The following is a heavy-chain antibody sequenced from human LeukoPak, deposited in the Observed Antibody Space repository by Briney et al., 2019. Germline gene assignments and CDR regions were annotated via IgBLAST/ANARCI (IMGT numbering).Heavy chain of an antibody. CDR3: ARDRHPHYYDSSGYTNAFDI. Sequence: ASVKLSCKASGGTFSSYAISWVRQAPGQGLEWMGRIIPIFGTANYAQKFQGRVTITTDESTSTAYMELSSLRSEDTAVYYCARDRHPHYYDSSGYTNAFDIWGQGTMVTVSS. J-gene: IGHJ3*02. V-gene: IGHV1-69*05. D-gene: IGHD3-22*01. CDR1: GGTFSSYA. CDR2: IIPIFGTA.